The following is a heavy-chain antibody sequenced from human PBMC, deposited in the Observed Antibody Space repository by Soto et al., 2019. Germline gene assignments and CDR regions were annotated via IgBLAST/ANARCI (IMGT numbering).Heavy chain of an antibody. Sequence: SETLSLTCDASGYSITSGHYWGWIRQPPGKGLEWIGIIHHSGSTYYNPSLKSRVTISIDTSRNRFSLKLISVTAADTAVYYCARRIEMTTMKTGMDVWGQGTTVTVSS. J-gene: IGHJ6*02. CDR1: GYSITSGHY. V-gene: IGHV4-38-2*01. CDR2: IHHSGST. CDR3: ARRIEMTTMKTGMDV.